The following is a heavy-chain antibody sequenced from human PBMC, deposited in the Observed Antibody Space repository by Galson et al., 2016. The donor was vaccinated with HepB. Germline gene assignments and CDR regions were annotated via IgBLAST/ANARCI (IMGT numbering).Heavy chain of an antibody. V-gene: IGHV3-21*01. CDR3: ATLMTSGYTPNNDY. D-gene: IGHD3-22*01. CDR2: ITGSGSYM. Sequence: SLRLSCAASGFTFSSYSMHWVRQAPGKGLEWISSITGSGSYMYYADSVKGRLTISRDNAKNSLYLQINSRRPEDTAVYYSATLMTSGYTPNNDYGGLGTLVTVSS. J-gene: IGHJ4*02. CDR1: GFTFSSYS.